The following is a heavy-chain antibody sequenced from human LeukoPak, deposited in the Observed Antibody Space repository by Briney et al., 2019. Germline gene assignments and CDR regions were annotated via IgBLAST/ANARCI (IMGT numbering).Heavy chain of an antibody. Sequence: PSETLSLTCTVSGGSISSYYWSWIRQPPGKGLEWIGYIYDSGSTNYNPSLKSRVTISVDTSKNQFSLKLSSVTAADTAVYYCARDPIAAAAPFDYWGQGTLVTVSS. J-gene: IGHJ4*02. CDR1: GGSISSYY. CDR3: ARDPIAAAAPFDY. D-gene: IGHD6-13*01. V-gene: IGHV4-59*12. CDR2: IYDSGST.